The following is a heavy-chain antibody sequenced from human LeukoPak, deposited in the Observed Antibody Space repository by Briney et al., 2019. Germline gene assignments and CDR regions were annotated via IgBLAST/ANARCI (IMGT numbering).Heavy chain of an antibody. CDR3: AKDAGDKSNYYGLDV. CDR1: AYTFKNYY. CDR2: ISLSAGSI. V-gene: IGHV1-46*02. Sequence: GASVKVSCKVSAYTFKNYYMHWVRQAPGQGLEWMGRISLSAGSISYAQKFRGSLTISRDTSTSTVYMELSSLRSEDTAVYYCAKDAGDKSNYYGLDVWGQGTTVTVSS. J-gene: IGHJ6*02. D-gene: IGHD1-26*01.